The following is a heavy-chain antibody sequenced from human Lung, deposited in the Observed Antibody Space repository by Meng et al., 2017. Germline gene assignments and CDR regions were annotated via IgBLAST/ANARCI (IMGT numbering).Heavy chain of an antibody. CDR3: ARGPTTMAHDIDY. V-gene: IGHV4-34*01. Sequence: QVQLQQWGAGLLQPSETLSLTCVVPGGSFSDYYWSWIRQPPGKGLEWIGEINHSGSTNYNPSLENRATISVDTSQNNLSLKLSSVTAADSAVYYCARGPTTMAHDIDYWGQGTLVTVSS. D-gene: IGHD4-11*01. CDR2: INHSGST. J-gene: IGHJ4*02. CDR1: GGSFSDYY.